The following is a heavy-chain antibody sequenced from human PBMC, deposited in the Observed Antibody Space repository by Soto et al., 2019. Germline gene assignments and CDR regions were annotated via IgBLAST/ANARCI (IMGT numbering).Heavy chain of an antibody. D-gene: IGHD2-2*01. CDR1: GGSISSSSYY. Sequence: SETLSLTCTVSGGSISSSSYYWGWIRQPPGKGLEWIGSIYYSGSTYYNPSLKSRVTISVDTSKNQFSLKLSSVTAADTAVYYCARHRGCISTSCYAGNRYNWFDPWGQETLVTVSS. V-gene: IGHV4-39*01. J-gene: IGHJ5*02. CDR2: IYYSGST. CDR3: ARHRGCISTSCYAGNRYNWFDP.